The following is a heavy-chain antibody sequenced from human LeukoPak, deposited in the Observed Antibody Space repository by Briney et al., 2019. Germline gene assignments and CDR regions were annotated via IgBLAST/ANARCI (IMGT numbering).Heavy chain of an antibody. CDR3: ASKSGSYSYYYYYMDV. CDR1: GGTFSSYA. Sequence: SVKVSCKASGGTFSSYAISWVRQAPGQGLEWMGGIIPIFGTANYAQKFQGRVTITADKSTSTAYMELSSLRSEDTAVYYCASKSGSYSYYYYYMDVWGKGTTVTISS. CDR2: IIPIFGTA. D-gene: IGHD1-26*01. J-gene: IGHJ6*03. V-gene: IGHV1-69*06.